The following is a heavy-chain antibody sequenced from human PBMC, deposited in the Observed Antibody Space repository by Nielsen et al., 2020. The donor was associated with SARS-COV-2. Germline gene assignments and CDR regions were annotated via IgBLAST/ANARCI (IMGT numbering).Heavy chain of an antibody. Sequence: ASVKVSCKASGYTFTSYYMHWVRQAPGQGLEWMGIINPSGGSTSYAQKFQGRVTMTRDTSTSTVYMELSGLRSEDTAVYYCARDRNDDDAFDIWGQGTMVTVSS. CDR1: GYTFTSYY. V-gene: IGHV1-46*01. CDR3: ARDRNDDDAFDI. CDR2: INPSGGST. J-gene: IGHJ3*02. D-gene: IGHD1-1*01.